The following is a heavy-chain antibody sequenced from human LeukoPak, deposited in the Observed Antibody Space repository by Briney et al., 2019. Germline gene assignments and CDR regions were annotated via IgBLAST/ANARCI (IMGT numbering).Heavy chain of an antibody. CDR3: ANWGDIVAKSLDY. CDR1: GFTFSSYG. D-gene: IGHD5-12*01. CDR2: IRYDGSNK. J-gene: IGHJ4*02. V-gene: IGHV3-30*02. Sequence: PGGSLRLSCAASGFTFSSYGMHWVRQAPGKGLEWVAFIRYDGSNKYYADSVKGRFTISRDNSKNTLYLQMNSLRAEDTAVYYCANWGDIVAKSLDYWGQGTLVTVSS.